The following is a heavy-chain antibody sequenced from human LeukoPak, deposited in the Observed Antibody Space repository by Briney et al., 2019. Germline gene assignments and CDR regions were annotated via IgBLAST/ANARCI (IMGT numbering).Heavy chain of an antibody. CDR3: ARHTIGYYYGMDV. Sequence: SETLSLTCTVSGGSITSFYWSWIRQPPGKGLEWIGYIYYSGSTNYNPSLKSRVTISVDTSKNQFSLKLSSVTAADTAVYYCARHTIGYYYGMDVWGQGTTVTVSS. D-gene: IGHD3-10*01. J-gene: IGHJ6*02. V-gene: IGHV4-59*08. CDR2: IYYSGST. CDR1: GGSITSFY.